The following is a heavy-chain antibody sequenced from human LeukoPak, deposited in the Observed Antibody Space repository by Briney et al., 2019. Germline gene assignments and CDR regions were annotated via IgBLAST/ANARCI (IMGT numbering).Heavy chain of an antibody. V-gene: IGHV4-39*07. Sequence: ASETLSLTCTVSGGSISSGSYYWGWIRQPPGKGLEYIGSIHYSGSTYYNLSLKSRVTISVDTSKNQFSLKLRSVTAADTAVYHCARSGYSGHDFNYWGQGTLVTVSS. J-gene: IGHJ4*02. CDR2: IHYSGST. CDR3: ARSGYSGHDFNY. CDR1: GGSISSGSYY. D-gene: IGHD5-12*01.